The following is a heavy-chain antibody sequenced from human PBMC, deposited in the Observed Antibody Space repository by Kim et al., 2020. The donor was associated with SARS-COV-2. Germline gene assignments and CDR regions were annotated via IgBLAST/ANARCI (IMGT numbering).Heavy chain of an antibody. V-gene: IGHV4-34*01. J-gene: IGHJ4*02. Sequence: NPSLRSRLTISIDTSKNPFSLKQNSVTAADTAVYYCASQDEAVAVSPFDYWGQGTLVTVSS. D-gene: IGHD6-19*01. CDR3: ASQDEAVAVSPFDY.